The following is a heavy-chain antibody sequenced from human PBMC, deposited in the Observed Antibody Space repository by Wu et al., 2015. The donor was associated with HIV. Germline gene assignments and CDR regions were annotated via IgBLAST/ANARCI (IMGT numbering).Heavy chain of an antibody. V-gene: IGHV1-18*01. Sequence: QVQLVQSGTEVKESGASLKVSCKASGYVFKTYGISWLRQAPGQGLEWMGWISGYNGNTNYAQNLQGRVTMTADTSTNTVYMELRSLRSDDTAVYYCVRGARGMPKGAFDIWGQGTLVIVSS. CDR2: ISGYNGNT. CDR1: GYVFKTYG. D-gene: IGHD3-10*01. CDR3: VRGARGMPKGAFDI. J-gene: IGHJ3*02.